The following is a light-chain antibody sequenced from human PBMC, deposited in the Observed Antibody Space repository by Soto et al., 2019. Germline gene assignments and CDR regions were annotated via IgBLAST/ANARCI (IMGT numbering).Light chain of an antibody. CDR2: GAS. CDR3: QQYNNWPQT. Sequence: EIVMTQSPVTLSVSPGERATLSCRASQSVSSKLAWYQQKPGQAPRLLIYGASTRATGIPARFSGSGSGTEFTLSSSSLPSEDFAVYYCQQYNNWPQTFGQGTKLEIK. CDR1: QSVSSK. J-gene: IGKJ2*01. V-gene: IGKV3-15*01.